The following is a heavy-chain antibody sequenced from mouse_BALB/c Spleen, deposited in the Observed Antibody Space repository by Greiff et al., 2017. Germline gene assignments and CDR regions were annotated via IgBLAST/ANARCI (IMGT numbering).Heavy chain of an antibody. D-gene: IGHD2-3*01. CDR1: GFNIKDTY. V-gene: IGHV14-3*02. J-gene: IGHJ3*01. CDR2: IDPANGNT. CDR3: ARLYDGYSWFAD. Sequence: EVMLVESGAELVKPGASVKLSCTASGFNIKDTYMHWVKQRPEQGLEWIGRIDPANGNTKYDPKFQGKATITADTSSNTAYLQLSSLTSEDTAVYYCARLYDGYSWFADWGQGTLVTVSA.